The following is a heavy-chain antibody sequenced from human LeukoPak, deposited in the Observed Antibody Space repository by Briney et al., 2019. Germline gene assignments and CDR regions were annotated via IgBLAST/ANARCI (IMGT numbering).Heavy chain of an antibody. D-gene: IGHD3-3*01. CDR2: ISAYNGNT. Sequence: GASVKVSCKASGYTFTSYGISWVRRAPGQGLEWMGWISAYNGNTNYAQKLQGRVTMTTDTSTSTAYMELRSLRSDDTAVYYCARDWRPAAEDYDFWSGTPRRFDPWGQGTLVTVSS. V-gene: IGHV1-18*01. CDR3: ARDWRPAAEDYDFWSGTPRRFDP. CDR1: GYTFTSYG. J-gene: IGHJ5*02.